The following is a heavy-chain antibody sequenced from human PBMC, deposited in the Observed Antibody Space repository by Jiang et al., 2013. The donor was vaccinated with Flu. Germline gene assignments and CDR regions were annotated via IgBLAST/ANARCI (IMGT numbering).Heavy chain of an antibody. CDR3: AREVFGYCSGGSCYGMDV. J-gene: IGHJ6*02. Sequence: ASGFTFSSYAMHWVRQAPGKGLEWVAVISYDGSNKYYADSVKGRFTISRDNSKNTLYLQMNSLRAEDTAVYYCAREVFGYCSGGSCYGMDVWGQGTTVTVSS. V-gene: IGHV3-30*04. D-gene: IGHD2-15*01. CDR1: GFTFSSYA. CDR2: ISYDGSNK.